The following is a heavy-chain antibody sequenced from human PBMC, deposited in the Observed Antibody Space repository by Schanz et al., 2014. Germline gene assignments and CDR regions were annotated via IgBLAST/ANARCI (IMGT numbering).Heavy chain of an antibody. CDR2: ISSDGHNTDYADT. Sequence: EVQLVESGGGLVQPGGSLRLSCAASGFTFSTYAMSWVRQAPGKGLEWVSIISSDGHNTDYADTYYADSVKGRFTISRENSKSPLYLQRNSLRAEDTAVYYRAKGPWASSCPPDYWGQGTLVTVSS. CDR1: GFTFSTYA. CDR3: AKGPWASSCPPDY. J-gene: IGHJ4*02. V-gene: IGHV3-23*04. D-gene: IGHD6-13*01.